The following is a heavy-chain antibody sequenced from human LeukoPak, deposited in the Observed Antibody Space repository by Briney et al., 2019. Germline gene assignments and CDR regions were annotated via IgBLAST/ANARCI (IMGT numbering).Heavy chain of an antibody. CDR3: ARDMLGYYYYYMDV. CDR2: IIPIFGTA. D-gene: IGHD3-10*02. CDR1: GGTFSSYA. V-gene: IGHV1-69*13. Sequence: SVKVSCKASGGTFSSYAISWVRQAPGQGLEWMGGIIPIFGTANYAQKFQGRVTTTADESTSTAYMELSSLRSEDTAVYYCARDMLGYYYYYMDVWGKGTTVTVSS. J-gene: IGHJ6*03.